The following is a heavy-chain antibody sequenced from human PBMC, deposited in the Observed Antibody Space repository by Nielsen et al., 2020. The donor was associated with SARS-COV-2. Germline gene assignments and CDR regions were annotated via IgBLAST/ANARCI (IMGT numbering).Heavy chain of an antibody. CDR2: IYYRSKWFY. J-gene: IGHJ6*02. Sequence: SQTLSLTCVISGDSVSSSSVAWNWIRQSPSRGLEWLGRIYYRSKWFYEYATFVRSRITIDPDISKNHFSLHLNSVTSEDTAMYYCTRDPGYYHGMDVWGQGTTVIVSS. CDR3: TRDPGYYHGMDV. V-gene: IGHV6-1*01. CDR1: GDSVSSSSVA.